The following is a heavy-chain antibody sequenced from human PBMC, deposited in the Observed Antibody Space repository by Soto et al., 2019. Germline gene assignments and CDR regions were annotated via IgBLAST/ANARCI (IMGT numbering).Heavy chain of an antibody. CDR2: IYYSGST. CDR1: GGSISSGGYY. J-gene: IGHJ4*02. V-gene: IGHV4-31*03. D-gene: IGHD1-1*01. CDR3: ARWPQLEPRFDY. Sequence: VQLQESGPGLVKPSQTLSLTCTVSGGSISSGGYYWSWIRQHPGKGLEWIGYIYYSGSTYYNPSLKSRVXXXVXXSKNQFSLKLSSVTAADTAVYYCARWPQLEPRFDYWGQGTLVTVSS.